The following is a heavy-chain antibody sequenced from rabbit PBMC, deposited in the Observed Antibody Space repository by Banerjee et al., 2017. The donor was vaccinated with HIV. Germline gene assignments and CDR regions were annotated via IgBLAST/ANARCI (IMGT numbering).Heavy chain of an antibody. Sequence: QQQLEESGGGLVQPGASLTLTCKASGFDFSNYWICWVRQAPGKGLEWIACIVAGSSGTTNYASWAKGRFTISKTSSTTVTLQMTSLTAADTATYFCARDGDDDSGDWDLWGPGTLVTVS. J-gene: IGHJ4*01. CDR3: ARDGDDDSGDWDL. V-gene: IGHV1S45*01. CDR2: IVAGSSGTT. CDR1: GFDFSNYW. D-gene: IGHD2-1*01.